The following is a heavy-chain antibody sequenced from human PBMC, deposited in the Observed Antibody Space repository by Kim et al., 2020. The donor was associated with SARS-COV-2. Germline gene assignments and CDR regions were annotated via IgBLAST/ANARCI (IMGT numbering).Heavy chain of an antibody. Sequence: ADSGKGRVTISRGNSKNTLYLQRNSLRAEDTAVYYCARDGVYSLPDAFDIWGQGTMVTVSS. D-gene: IGHD2-15*01. CDR3: ARDGVYSLPDAFDI. V-gene: IGHV3-30*01. J-gene: IGHJ3*02.